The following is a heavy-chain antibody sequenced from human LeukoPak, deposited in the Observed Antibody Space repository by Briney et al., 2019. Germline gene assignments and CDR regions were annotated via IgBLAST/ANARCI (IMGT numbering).Heavy chain of an antibody. D-gene: IGHD1-26*01. CDR1: GFTFSSYA. CDR2: ISGSGGST. CDR3: AKFSSGSYYQPFDY. J-gene: IGHJ4*02. Sequence: SGGSLRLSCAASGFTFSSYAMSWVRQAPGKGLEWVSAISGSGGSTYYADSVKGRFTISRDNSKNTLFLQMNSLRAEDTAVYYCAKFSSGSYYQPFDYWGQGTLVTVSS. V-gene: IGHV3-23*01.